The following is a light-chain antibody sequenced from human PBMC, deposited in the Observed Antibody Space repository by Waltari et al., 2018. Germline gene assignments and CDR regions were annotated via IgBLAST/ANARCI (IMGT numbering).Light chain of an antibody. CDR1: SSNIGSTT. Sequence: QSVLTQPPSASGTPGQRVTISCSGSSSNIGSTTVNCYQQLPGTAPKLLIYSNNQRPSGVPDRFSGSKSGTSASLAISGLQSEDEADYYCAAWDDSLNGVVFGGGTKLTVL. J-gene: IGLJ2*01. V-gene: IGLV1-44*01. CDR3: AAWDDSLNGVV. CDR2: SNN.